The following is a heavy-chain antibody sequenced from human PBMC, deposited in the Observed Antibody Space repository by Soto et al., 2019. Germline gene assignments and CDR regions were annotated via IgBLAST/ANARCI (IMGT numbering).Heavy chain of an antibody. V-gene: IGHV1-3*01. D-gene: IGHD3-3*01. CDR3: ASQITSFGAVTNNWFDP. Sequence: GASVQVSSKASGYTFTSYAMHWVRQAPGQRLEWMEWTNAGNGNTKYSQKFQGRVTITRDTSASTAYMELSSLRSEDTAVYYCASQITSFGAVTNNWFDPWGQGTLVTVSS. J-gene: IGHJ5*02. CDR1: GYTFTSYA. CDR2: TNAGNGNT.